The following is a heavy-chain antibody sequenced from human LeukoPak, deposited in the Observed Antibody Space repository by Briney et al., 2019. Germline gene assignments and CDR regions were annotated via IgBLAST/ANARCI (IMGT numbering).Heavy chain of an antibody. CDR3: AKEIPIAVAGTAFDY. Sequence: GGSLRLSCAASGFTFSSYGMHWVRQAPGKGLEWVAFIRYDGSNKYCADSVKGRFTISRDNSKNTLYLQMNSLRAEDTAVYYCAKEIPIAVAGTAFDYWGQGTLVTVSS. V-gene: IGHV3-30*02. J-gene: IGHJ4*02. CDR1: GFTFSSYG. CDR2: IRYDGSNK. D-gene: IGHD6-19*01.